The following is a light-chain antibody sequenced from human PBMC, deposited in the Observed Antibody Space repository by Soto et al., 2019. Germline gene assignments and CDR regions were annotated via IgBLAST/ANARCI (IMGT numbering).Light chain of an antibody. CDR2: GAS. CDR3: QQYGSSGT. Sequence: EIVLRQSPGTLSLXXGXXXXXXXRASQSVSNNYLAWYQQKPGQAPRLLIYGASNRATGIPDRFSGSGSGTDFTLTISRLGPEDLAVYYCQQYGSSGTFGQGTKVDIK. J-gene: IGKJ1*01. CDR1: QSVSNNY. V-gene: IGKV3-20*01.